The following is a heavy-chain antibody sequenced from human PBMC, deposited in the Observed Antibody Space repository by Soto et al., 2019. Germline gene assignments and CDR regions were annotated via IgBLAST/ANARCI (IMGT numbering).Heavy chain of an antibody. D-gene: IGHD5-12*01. CDR2: ISTYSGDT. CDR3: SRHHGPTTAENWFDP. Sequence: ASVKVSCKASGYTFFTYDISWVRQAPGQGLEWMGWISTYSGDTKYAQKFQGRVTMTTDTSTTTAYLELRSLRSDDTAVYYCSRHHGPTTAENWFDPWGQGTLVTVSS. CDR1: GYTFFTYD. J-gene: IGHJ5*02. V-gene: IGHV1-18*01.